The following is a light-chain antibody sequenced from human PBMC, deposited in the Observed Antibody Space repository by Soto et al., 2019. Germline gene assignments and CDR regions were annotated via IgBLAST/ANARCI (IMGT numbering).Light chain of an antibody. Sequence: DIQMTPSPSSLSASVGDRVTITCRASQSISSWLAWYQQKPGKAPKLLIYDASSLDSGVPSRFSGSGSGTDFTLTISSLQPEDFATYYCQQSYSNTQTFGQGTKLDIK. CDR1: QSISSW. CDR2: DAS. V-gene: IGKV1-5*01. J-gene: IGKJ1*01. CDR3: QQSYSNTQT.